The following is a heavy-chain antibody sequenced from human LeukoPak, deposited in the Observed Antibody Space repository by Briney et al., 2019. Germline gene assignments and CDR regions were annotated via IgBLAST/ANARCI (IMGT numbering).Heavy chain of an antibody. CDR3: ARGNPLSWPGKPKPLDY. Sequence: SVKVSCKASGGTFSSYAISWVRQAPGQGLECMGGIIPIFGTANYAQKFQGRVTITADESTSTAYMELSSLRSEDTAVYYCARGNPLSWPGKPKPLDYWGQGTLVTVSS. V-gene: IGHV1-69*13. D-gene: IGHD1-14*01. J-gene: IGHJ4*02. CDR1: GGTFSSYA. CDR2: IIPIFGTA.